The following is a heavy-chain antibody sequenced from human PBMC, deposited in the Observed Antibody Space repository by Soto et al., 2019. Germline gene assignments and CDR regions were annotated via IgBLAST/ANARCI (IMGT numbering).Heavy chain of an antibody. D-gene: IGHD5-12*01. CDR3: AKHAPSNVPPTKWLGYYYYGMDV. CDR2: ISGSGGST. J-gene: IGHJ6*02. V-gene: IGHV3-23*01. Sequence: EVQLLESGGGLVQPGGSLRLSCAASGFTFSSYAMSWVRQAPGKGLEWVSAISGSGGSTYYADSVKGRFTISRDNSKNTLYLQMNSLRAEDTAVYYCAKHAPSNVPPTKWLGYYYYGMDVWGQGTTVTVSS. CDR1: GFTFSSYA.